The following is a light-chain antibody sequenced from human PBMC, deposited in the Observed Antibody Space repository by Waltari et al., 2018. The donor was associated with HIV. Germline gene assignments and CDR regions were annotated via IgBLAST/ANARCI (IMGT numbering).Light chain of an antibody. Sequence: DILLTQSPATISVSPGGRVTVSCSASQNVYDKLAWYQQKPGQSPRLLIYHSSVRAAGVPTRFGGAGSATNFTLTITGLQSEDFTLYFCQQYHHWPPLTFGGGSRVELK. CDR2: HSS. CDR3: QQYHHWPPLT. V-gene: IGKV3D-15*01. CDR1: QNVYDK. J-gene: IGKJ4*01.